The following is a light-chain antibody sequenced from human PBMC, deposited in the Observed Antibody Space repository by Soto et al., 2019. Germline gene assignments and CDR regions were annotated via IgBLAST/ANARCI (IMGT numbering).Light chain of an antibody. CDR3: LQDYNYPWT. Sequence: IQITHSPSSLSASVGDRVTITCRASQDIRNDLGWYQEKVGQAPKLLIYAASKLQSGVPSRFSGSGSGPDFTLTISSLQTEDFATYYCLQDYNYPWTFGHGTKVEI. J-gene: IGKJ1*01. CDR1: QDIRND. V-gene: IGKV1-6*01. CDR2: AAS.